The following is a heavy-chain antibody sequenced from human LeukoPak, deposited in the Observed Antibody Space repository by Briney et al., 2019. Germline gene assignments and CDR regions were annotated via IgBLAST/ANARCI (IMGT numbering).Heavy chain of an antibody. CDR1: GFTFSSYA. Sequence: GGSLRLSCAASGFTFSSYAMSWVRQAPGKGLEWVSAISGSGGSTYYADPVKGRFTISRDNYKNTLYLQMNSLRAEDTAVYYCVRGGFSLDYWGQGTLVTVSS. D-gene: IGHD3-10*01. V-gene: IGHV3-23*01. CDR3: VRGGFSLDY. J-gene: IGHJ4*02. CDR2: ISGSGGST.